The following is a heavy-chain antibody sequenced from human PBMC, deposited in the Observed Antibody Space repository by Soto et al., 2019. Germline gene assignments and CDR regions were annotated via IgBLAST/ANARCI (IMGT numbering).Heavy chain of an antibody. D-gene: IGHD3-3*01. Sequence: GGSLRLSCAASGFTFSSYAMSWVRRAPGKGLEWVSAISGSGGSTYYADSVKGRFTISRDNSKNTLYLQMNSLRAEDTAVYYCAKVVGIGVGYYYYYMDVWGKGTTVTVSS. CDR1: GFTFSSYA. J-gene: IGHJ6*03. V-gene: IGHV3-23*01. CDR3: AKVVGIGVGYYYYYMDV. CDR2: ISGSGGST.